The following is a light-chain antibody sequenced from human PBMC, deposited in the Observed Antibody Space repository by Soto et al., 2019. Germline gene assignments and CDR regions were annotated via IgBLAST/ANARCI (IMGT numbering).Light chain of an antibody. CDR3: QHLNGYPRT. CDR2: AAS. Sequence: DIQLTQSPSLLSTSVGDRVTITCRASQDISSYLAWYQQKPGKAPKLLISAASTLQSGVPSRFSGSGSGTEFTLTITSLQPEDFATYYCQHLNGYPRTFGQGTKVDIK. CDR1: QDISSY. V-gene: IGKV1-9*01. J-gene: IGKJ1*01.